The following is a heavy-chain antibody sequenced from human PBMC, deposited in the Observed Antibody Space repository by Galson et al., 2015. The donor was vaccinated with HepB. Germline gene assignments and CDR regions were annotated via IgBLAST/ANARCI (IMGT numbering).Heavy chain of an antibody. CDR3: AKERNPLAFDY. CDR1: GFTFSSYA. CDR2: IGVSGS. V-gene: IGHV3-23*01. D-gene: IGHD5-12*01. J-gene: IGHJ4*02. Sequence: SLRLSCAASGFTFSSYAMNWVRQAPGEGLEWVSSIGVSGSFYADSVKGRFTISRDVSTNTLYLQMDSLRAEDTAIYYCAKERNPLAFDYWGQGILVTVSS.